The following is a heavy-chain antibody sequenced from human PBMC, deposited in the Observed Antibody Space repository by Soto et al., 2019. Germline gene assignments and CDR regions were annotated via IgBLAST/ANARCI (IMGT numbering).Heavy chain of an antibody. CDR2: IYFSGST. CDR3: ARLSVLGSSTSWLSFDI. J-gene: IGHJ3*02. Sequence: QVQLQESGPGLVKPSETLSLTCTVSGGSISSYYWSWIRQPPGKGLEWIGYIYFSGSTNYNPSLKSRVTISVDTSNNQFSLKLSSLTAADTAVYYCARLSVLGSSTSWLSFDIWGQGTMVTVSS. D-gene: IGHD2-2*01. V-gene: IGHV4-59*08. CDR1: GGSISSYY.